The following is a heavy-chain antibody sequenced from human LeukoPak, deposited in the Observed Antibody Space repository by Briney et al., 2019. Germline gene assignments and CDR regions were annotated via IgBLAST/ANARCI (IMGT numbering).Heavy chain of an antibody. V-gene: IGHV3-23*01. J-gene: IGHJ3*02. Sequence: GGSLRLSCAASGFTFSSYAMSWVRQAPGKGLEWVSAISGSGGSTYYADSVKGRFIISRDNSKNTLYLQMNSLRAEDTAVYYCARVQNWGVDAFDIWGQGTMVTVSS. CDR2: ISGSGGST. D-gene: IGHD3-10*01. CDR1: GFTFSSYA. CDR3: ARVQNWGVDAFDI.